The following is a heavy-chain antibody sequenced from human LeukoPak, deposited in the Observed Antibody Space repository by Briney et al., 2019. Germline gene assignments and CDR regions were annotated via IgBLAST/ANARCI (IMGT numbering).Heavy chain of an antibody. CDR2: ISYDGSNK. Sequence: GGSLRLSCAASGFTFSSYGMHWVRQAPGKGLEWVAVISYDGSNKYYADSVKGRFTISRDNSKNTLYLQMNSLRAEDTAVYYCARSLRGHYYDSSGYYNYFDYWGQGTLVTVSS. V-gene: IGHV3-30*03. CDR3: ARSLRGHYYDSSGYYNYFDY. J-gene: IGHJ4*02. D-gene: IGHD3-22*01. CDR1: GFTFSSYG.